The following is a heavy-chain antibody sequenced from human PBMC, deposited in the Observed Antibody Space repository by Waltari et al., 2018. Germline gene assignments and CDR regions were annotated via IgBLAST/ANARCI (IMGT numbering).Heavy chain of an antibody. J-gene: IGHJ3*02. CDR1: GGSISSGDYY. CDR3: ARVAGYGDSGDAFDI. V-gene: IGHV4-30-4*08. CDR2: IYYSGST. D-gene: IGHD4-17*01. Sequence: QVQLQESGPGLVKPSQTLSLTCTVSGGSISSGDYYWSWIRQPPGKGLEWIGYIYYSGSTYYNPSLKSRVTIAVDTSKNQFSLKLSSVTAADTAVYYCARVAGYGDSGDAFDIWGQGTMVTVSS.